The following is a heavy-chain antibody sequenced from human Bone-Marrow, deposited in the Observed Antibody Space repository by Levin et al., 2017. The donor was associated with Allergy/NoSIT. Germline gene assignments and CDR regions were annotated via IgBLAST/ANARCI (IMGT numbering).Heavy chain of an antibody. CDR1: GFIFSGYW. CDR2: IKDDGSEK. Sequence: GGSLRLSCVGSGFIFSGYWMTWVRQAPGKGLEWVANIKDDGSEKQSVESVKGRFTISRDNAQQSLFLQMISLRDEDTAVYYCARHVIWGVSDFDLWGQGTLVIVSS. D-gene: IGHD3-10*01. V-gene: IGHV3-7*01. CDR3: ARHVIWGVSDFDL. J-gene: IGHJ4*02.